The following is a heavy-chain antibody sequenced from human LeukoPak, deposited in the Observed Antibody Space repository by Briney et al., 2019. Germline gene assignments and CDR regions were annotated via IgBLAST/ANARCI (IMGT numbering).Heavy chain of an antibody. CDR1: GYSISSGYY. CDR2: IYHSGST. V-gene: IGHV4-38-2*02. CDR3: ARDPESSGTKAVAGDY. D-gene: IGHD6-19*01. Sequence: SETLSLTCTVSGYSISSGYYWGWLRQPPGKGLEWIGSIYHSGSTYYNPSLKSRVTISVDTSKNQFSLKLSSVTAADTAVYYCARDPESSGTKAVAGDYWGQGTLVTVSS. J-gene: IGHJ4*02.